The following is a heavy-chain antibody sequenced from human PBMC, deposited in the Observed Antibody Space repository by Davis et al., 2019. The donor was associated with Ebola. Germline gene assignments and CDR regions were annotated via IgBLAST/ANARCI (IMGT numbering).Heavy chain of an antibody. V-gene: IGHV3-53*01. CDR2: IYSGGLT. D-gene: IGHD2-2*01. CDR3: ARGRVRDIVVVPAAILDY. J-gene: IGHJ4*02. CDR1: GFTVSSNY. Sequence: GGSLRLSCAASGFTVSSNYMSWVRQAPGKGLEWVSVIYSGGLTYYADSAKGRFTISRDNAKNPLSLQMNSLRAEDTAVYYCARGRVRDIVVVPAAILDYWGQGTLVTVSS.